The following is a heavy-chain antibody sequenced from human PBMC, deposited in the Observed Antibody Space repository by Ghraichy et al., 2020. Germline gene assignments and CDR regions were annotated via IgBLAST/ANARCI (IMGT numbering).Heavy chain of an antibody. CDR2: VSYDGSNM. D-gene: IGHD2-15*01. V-gene: IGHV3-30*18. J-gene: IGHJ6*03. CDR1: GFMFSYYA. CDR3: AKMFEDYYASGKGYSYYNYMDV. Sequence: LSLTCSASGFMFSYYAMHWVRQAPGKGLEWVAMVSYDGSNMFYADSVKGRFTISRDKSKNTLYLQMKSLRSEDTGTYYCAKMFEDYYASGKGYSYYNYMDVWGKGTTVIVSS.